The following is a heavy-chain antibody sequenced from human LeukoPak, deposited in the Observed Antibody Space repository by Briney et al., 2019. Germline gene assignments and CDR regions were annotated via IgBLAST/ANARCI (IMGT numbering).Heavy chain of an antibody. J-gene: IGHJ4*02. Sequence: ASVTVSCKASGYPFTDYYMHWVRQAPGQGLEWMGWINPNRGGTDYAQKFQGRVTMTRDTSISTAYMELSRLRYDDTAVYYCASGYRFRNWGQGTLVTVSS. CDR3: ASGYRFRN. V-gene: IGHV1-2*02. D-gene: IGHD5-18*01. CDR2: INPNRGGT. CDR1: GYPFTDYY.